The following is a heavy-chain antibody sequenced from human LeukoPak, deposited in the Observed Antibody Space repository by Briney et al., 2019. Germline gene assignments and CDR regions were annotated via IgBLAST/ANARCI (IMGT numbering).Heavy chain of an antibody. CDR1: GFPFNTHF. V-gene: IGHV3-64D*06. Sequence: GGSLRLSCSASGFPFNTHFMHWVRQTPGKALEYVSTISTNGETTFYADSVTGRFTISRDNSQNTLYLQMSSLRPDDTAVYYCVKDLSGTWSFDYWGQGTLVTVSS. CDR2: ISTNGETT. D-gene: IGHD1-26*01. J-gene: IGHJ4*02. CDR3: VKDLSGTWSFDY.